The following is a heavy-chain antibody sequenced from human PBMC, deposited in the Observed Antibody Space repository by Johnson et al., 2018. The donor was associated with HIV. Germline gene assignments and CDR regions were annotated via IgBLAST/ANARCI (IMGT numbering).Heavy chain of an antibody. J-gene: IGHJ3*01. CDR3: AKDKFMFLDNPVDAFDV. D-gene: IGHD3/OR15-3a*01. CDR2: IRYDGSYK. Sequence: QVQLVESGGGVVQPGRSLRLSCAASGFTFSSYAMHWVRQAPGKGLEWVAFIRYDGSYKNYVDSAKGRFTISRDNSNNTLFLQMNSLRADDTGVYYCAKDKFMFLDNPVDAFDVWGQGTMVTFSS. CDR1: GFTFSSYA. V-gene: IGHV3-30*02.